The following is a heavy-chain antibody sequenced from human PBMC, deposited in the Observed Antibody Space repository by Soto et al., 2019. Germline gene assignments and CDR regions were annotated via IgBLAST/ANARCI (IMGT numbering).Heavy chain of an antibody. J-gene: IGHJ6*02. CDR2: IKSKTDGGTT. D-gene: IGHD3-9*01. CDR3: TTEGLTGHQIYYYYGMDV. CDR1: GFTFSNAW. V-gene: IGHV3-15*01. Sequence: GGFLRLSCAASGFTFSNAWMSWVRQAPGKGLEWVGRIKSKTDGGTTDYAAPVKGRFTISRDDSKNTLYLQMNSLKTEDTAVYYCTTEGLTGHQIYYYYGMDVWGQGTTVTVSS.